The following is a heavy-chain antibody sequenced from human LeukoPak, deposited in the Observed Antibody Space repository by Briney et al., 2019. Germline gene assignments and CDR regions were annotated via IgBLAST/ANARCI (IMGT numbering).Heavy chain of an antibody. D-gene: IGHD1-26*01. CDR1: GFTFSSYA. Sequence: GRSLRLSCAASGFTFSSYAMHWVRQAPGKGLEWLAVISYDGSNKYYADSVKGRFTISRDNSKNSLYLQMNSLRAEDTAVYSCAREGVVGGTYYLDYWGQGTLVTVSS. CDR3: AREGVVGGTYYLDY. V-gene: IGHV3-30-3*01. CDR2: ISYDGSNK. J-gene: IGHJ4*02.